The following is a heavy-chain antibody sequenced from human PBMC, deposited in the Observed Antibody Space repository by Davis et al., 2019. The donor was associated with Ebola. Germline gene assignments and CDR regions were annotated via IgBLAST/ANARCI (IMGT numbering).Heavy chain of an antibody. Sequence: PSETLSLTCTVSGGSISSYYWSWIRQPAGKGLEWIGRIYTSGSTNYNPSLQSRVTMSVEMSKNQFSLKLSSVTAADTAVYYCARVVAPGYSSGWSKLVDDYFDYWGQGTLVTVSS. CDR3: ARVVAPGYSSGWSKLVDDYFDY. D-gene: IGHD6-19*01. V-gene: IGHV4-4*07. J-gene: IGHJ4*02. CDR1: GGSISSYY. CDR2: IYTSGST.